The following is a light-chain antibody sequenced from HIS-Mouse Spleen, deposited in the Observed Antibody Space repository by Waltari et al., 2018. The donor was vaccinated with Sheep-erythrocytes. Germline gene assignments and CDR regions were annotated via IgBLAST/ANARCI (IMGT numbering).Light chain of an antibody. Sequence: GQTVRITCQGDSLRSYYASWYQQKPGQAPVLVIYGKNNRPSGIPDRFSGSSSGNTASLTITGAQAEDEADYYCNSRDSSGNLWVFGGWTKLTVL. J-gene: IGLJ3*02. V-gene: IGLV3-19*01. CDR2: GKN. CDR3: NSRDSSGNLWV. CDR1: SLRSYY.